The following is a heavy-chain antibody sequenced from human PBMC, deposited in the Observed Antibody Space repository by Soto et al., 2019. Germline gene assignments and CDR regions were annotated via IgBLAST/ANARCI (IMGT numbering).Heavy chain of an antibody. V-gene: IGHV5-10-1*01. CDR1: GYSFTSYW. J-gene: IGHJ3*02. CDR2: IDPSDSYT. D-gene: IGHD6-13*01. CDR3: ARSGLPGIAADGTSSSDAFDI. Sequence: GESLKISCKGSGYSFTSYWISWVRQMPGKGLEWMGRIDPSDSYTNYSPSFQGHVTISADKSISTAYLQWSSLKASDTAMYYCARSGLPGIAADGTSSSDAFDIWGQGTMVTVSS.